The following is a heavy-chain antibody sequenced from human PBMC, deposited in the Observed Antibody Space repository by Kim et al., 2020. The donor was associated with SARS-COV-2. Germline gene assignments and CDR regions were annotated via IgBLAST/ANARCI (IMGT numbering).Heavy chain of an antibody. CDR1: GFTFSSYG. CDR3: ARTPRGYYDRSGYYYEEGYFDY. CDR2: IWYDGSNK. J-gene: IGHJ4*02. Sequence: GGSLRLSCAASGFTFSSYGMHWVRQAPGKGLEWVAVIWYDGSNKYYADSVKGRFTISRDNSKNTLYLQMNSLRAEDTAVYYCARTPRGYYDRSGYYYEEGYFDYWGQGTLVTVSS. D-gene: IGHD3-22*01. V-gene: IGHV3-33*01.